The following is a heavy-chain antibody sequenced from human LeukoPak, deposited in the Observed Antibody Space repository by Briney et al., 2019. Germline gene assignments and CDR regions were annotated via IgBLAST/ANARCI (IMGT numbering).Heavy chain of an antibody. D-gene: IGHD3-9*01. CDR3: ARVEDYDILTGFDY. CDR2: IKQDGREK. V-gene: IGHV3-7*01. CDR1: GFTVSSNY. Sequence: GGSLRLSCAASGFTVSSNYMSWVRQAPGKGLEWVANIKQDGREKYYVDSVKGRFIISRDNAKNSLYLQMNSLRAEDTAVYHCARVEDYDILTGFDYWGQGTLVTVSS. J-gene: IGHJ4*02.